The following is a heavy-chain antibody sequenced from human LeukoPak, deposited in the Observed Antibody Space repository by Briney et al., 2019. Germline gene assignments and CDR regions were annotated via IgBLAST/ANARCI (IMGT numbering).Heavy chain of an antibody. D-gene: IGHD1-1*01. CDR3: AKDVSGFVQLERRRWGRIDY. V-gene: IGHV3-30*04. CDR2: ISYDGSNK. CDR1: GFTFSSYA. J-gene: IGHJ4*02. Sequence: PGRSLRLSCAASGFTFSSYAMHWVRQAPGKGLEWVTVISYDGSNKYYADSVKGRFTISRDNSKNTLYLQMNSLRAEDTAVYYCAKDVSGFVQLERRRWGRIDYWGQGTLVTVSS.